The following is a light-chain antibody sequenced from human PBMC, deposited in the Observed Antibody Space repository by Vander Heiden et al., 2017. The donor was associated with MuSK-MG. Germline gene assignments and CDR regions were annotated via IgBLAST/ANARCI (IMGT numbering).Light chain of an antibody. CDR1: QSVSNY. CDR3: QQRSNWPPGFT. J-gene: IGKJ3*01. CDR2: DAT. V-gene: IGKV3-11*01. Sequence: EIVLTQSPATLSLSPGESATLSCRASQSVSNYLAWYQQKPGQTPRLLIYDATNRATDIPARFSGSGSGTDFTLTLSNLEPEDFAVYYCQQRSNWPPGFTFGPRTKVEI.